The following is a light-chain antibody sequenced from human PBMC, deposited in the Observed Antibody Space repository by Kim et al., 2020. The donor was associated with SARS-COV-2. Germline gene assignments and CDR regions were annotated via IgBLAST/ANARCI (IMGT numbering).Light chain of an antibody. CDR2: GRK. J-gene: IGLJ1*01. CDR1: SSRSYS. Sequence: AVGQTVRRISQGDSSRSYSASWYQQKPGHPPVLVLYGRKLTSGTPNRFSVSSSRNTASLTFTGAQAEDEADYDCHSRDSRTTHKYVFGSGTKVTVL. CDR3: HSRDSRTTHKYV. V-gene: IGLV3-19*01.